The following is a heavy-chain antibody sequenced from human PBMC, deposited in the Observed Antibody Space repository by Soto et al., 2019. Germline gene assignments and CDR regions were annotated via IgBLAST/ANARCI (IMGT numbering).Heavy chain of an antibody. CDR2: INPSGGST. J-gene: IGHJ4*02. Sequence: QVRLVQSGAEVKKPGASVKVSCKASGYTFISYYMHWVRQVPGQGVEWMGIINPSGGSTSYAQKFQGRVTMTRDTSTSTVYMELSSLRSEDTAVYYCATTHPSPQRRYFDYWGQGTLVTVSS. CDR3: ATTHPSPQRRYFDY. CDR1: GYTFISYY. V-gene: IGHV1-46*01.